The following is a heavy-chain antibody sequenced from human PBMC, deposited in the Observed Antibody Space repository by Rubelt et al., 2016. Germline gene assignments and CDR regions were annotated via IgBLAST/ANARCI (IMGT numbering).Heavy chain of an antibody. V-gene: IGHV1-69*01. D-gene: IGHD6-13*01. CDR2: IIPIFGTA. CDR3: ARRQQLGPFDY. Sequence: QVQLVQSGAEVKKPGSSVMVSCKASGGTFRSYAISWVRQAPGQGLEWMGGIIPIFGTATYAQKFQGRGTIIADESTSTFYMERSSLRSEDTAVYYCARRQQLGPFDYWGQGTLVTVSS. J-gene: IGHJ4*02. CDR1: GGTFRSYA.